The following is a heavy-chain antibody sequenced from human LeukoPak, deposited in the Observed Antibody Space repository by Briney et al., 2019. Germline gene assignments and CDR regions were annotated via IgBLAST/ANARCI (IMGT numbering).Heavy chain of an antibody. D-gene: IGHD6-13*01. V-gene: IGHV1-2*02. Sequence: ASVKVSCKASGYMFTGYYMHWVRQAPGQGLEWMGWINPNSGGTNYAQKFQGRVTMTRDTSISTAYLEMRSDDTAVYYCARSSSSWYNAFDIWGQGTMVTVSS. CDR3: ARSSSSWYNAFDI. CDR1: GYMFTGYY. J-gene: IGHJ3*02. CDR2: INPNSGGT.